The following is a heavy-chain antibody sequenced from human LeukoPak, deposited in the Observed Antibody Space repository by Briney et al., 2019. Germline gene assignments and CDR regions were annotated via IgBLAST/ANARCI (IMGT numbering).Heavy chain of an antibody. V-gene: IGHV3-7*01. CDR1: GFTFSSYW. Sequence: GGSLRLSCAASGFTFSSYWMSWVRQAPGKGLEWVANIRQDGSKKFYVDSVKGRFTISRDNSKNTVYVRMNSLRAEDTAVYYCAKGVGYGGMDVWGQGTTVTVSS. J-gene: IGHJ6*02. CDR3: AKGVGYGGMDV. D-gene: IGHD2-8*01. CDR2: IRQDGSKK.